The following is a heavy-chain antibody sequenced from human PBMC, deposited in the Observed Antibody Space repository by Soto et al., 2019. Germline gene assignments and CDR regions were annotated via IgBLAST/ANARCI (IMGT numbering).Heavy chain of an antibody. CDR1: QFTFIDAW. V-gene: IGHV3-15*01. CDR3: TTCSTTLAHGGDF. D-gene: IGHD4-17*01. CDR2: IRTTSVGETT. Sequence: EVQLVESGGGLVKPGGSLRLSCAASQFTFIDAWMSWVRQAPGKGLEWVGLIRTTSVGETTDYAAPVNGRFTISRDDSEKLLYLQMNNLKAEDTAVYYCTTCSTTLAHGGDFWGQGTLVTVSS. J-gene: IGHJ4*02.